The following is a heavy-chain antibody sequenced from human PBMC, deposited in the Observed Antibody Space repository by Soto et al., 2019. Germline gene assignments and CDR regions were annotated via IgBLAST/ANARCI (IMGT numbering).Heavy chain of an antibody. V-gene: IGHV1-46*01. CDR1: GYTFTSYY. CDR3: AKDGVPWYYSSGWYYDY. Sequence: ASVKVSCKASGYTFTSYYMHWVRQAPGQGLEWMGIINPSGGSTSYAQKFQGRVTMTRDTSTSTVYMELSSLRSEDTAVYYCAKDGVPWYYSSGWYYDYWGQGTLVTVSS. J-gene: IGHJ4*02. CDR2: INPSGGST. D-gene: IGHD6-19*01.